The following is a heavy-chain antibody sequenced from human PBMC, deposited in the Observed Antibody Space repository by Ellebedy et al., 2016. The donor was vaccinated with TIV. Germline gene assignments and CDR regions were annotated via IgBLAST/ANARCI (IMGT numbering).Heavy chain of an antibody. CDR2: INPNSGGT. Sequence: ASVKVSCXASGYTFTGHYMHWVRQAPGQGLEWMGWINPNSGGTNYAQKFQGRVTMTRDTSISTAYMEVSRLRFDDTAVYYCVTRGYSGYDYFDYWGQGTLVTVSS. J-gene: IGHJ4*02. CDR1: GYTFTGHY. CDR3: VTRGYSGYDYFDY. D-gene: IGHD5-12*01. V-gene: IGHV1-2*02.